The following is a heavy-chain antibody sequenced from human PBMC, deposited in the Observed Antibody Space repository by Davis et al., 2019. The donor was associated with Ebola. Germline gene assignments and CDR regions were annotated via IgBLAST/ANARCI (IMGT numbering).Heavy chain of an antibody. CDR2: ISSSSSTI. Sequence: GESLKISCAASGFTFSAYNMNWVRQAPGKGLEWVSYISSSSSTIYYADSVKGRFTISRDDAKKSLYLQMDSLRAEDTAVYYCAQQLGDYGGNALQYWGQGTLVTVSS. V-gene: IGHV3-48*04. CDR3: AQQLGDYGGNALQY. D-gene: IGHD4-23*01. J-gene: IGHJ4*02. CDR1: GFTFSAYN.